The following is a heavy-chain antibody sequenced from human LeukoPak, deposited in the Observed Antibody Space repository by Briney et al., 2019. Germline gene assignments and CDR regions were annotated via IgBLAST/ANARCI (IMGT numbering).Heavy chain of an antibody. V-gene: IGHV6-1*01. CDR3: ARPPRGSYWYFDL. D-gene: IGHD2-15*01. Sequence: SQTLSLTCAISGDSVSSNTAGWSWIRQSPSRGLEWLGRTYYRSKWYNDDAGSVKSRITINADTAKNQFSLQLNSVTPEDTALYYCARPPRGSYWYFDLWGRGTLVTVSS. CDR1: GDSVSSNTAG. CDR2: TYYRSKWYN. J-gene: IGHJ2*01.